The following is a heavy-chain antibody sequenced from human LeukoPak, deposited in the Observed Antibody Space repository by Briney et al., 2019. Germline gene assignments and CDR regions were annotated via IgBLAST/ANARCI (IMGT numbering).Heavy chain of an antibody. J-gene: IGHJ4*02. CDR1: GFTFSNAW. CDR2: IKSKTDGGTT. V-gene: IGHV3-15*01. D-gene: IGHD1-26*01. CDR3: TTVVGATTGSDY. Sequence: GGSLRLSCAASGFTFSNAWMSWVRQAPGKGLEWVGRIKSKTDGGTTDYAAPVKGRFTISRDDSKSTLYLQMNSLKTGDTAVYYCTTVVGATTGSDYWGQGTLVTVSS.